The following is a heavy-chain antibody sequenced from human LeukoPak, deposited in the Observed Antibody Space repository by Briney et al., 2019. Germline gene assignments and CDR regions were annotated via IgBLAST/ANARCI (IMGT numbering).Heavy chain of an antibody. V-gene: IGHV3-23*01. CDR1: GFTFSCYA. D-gene: IGHD6-6*01. CDR2: ISGSGDNT. Sequence: GESLRLSCAASGFTFSCYAMSWVRQVPGKGLEWVSVISGSGDNTYYADSVKGRFTISRDNSKNMLYLQMNSPRAEDTAVYYCAKWKYSNSGIDDYWAREPWSPSPQ. CDR3: AKWKYSNSGIDDY. J-gene: IGHJ4*02.